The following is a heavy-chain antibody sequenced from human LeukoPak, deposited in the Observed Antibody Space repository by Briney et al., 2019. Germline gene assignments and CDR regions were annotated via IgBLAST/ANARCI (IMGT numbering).Heavy chain of an antibody. CDR2: ISYDGSNK. Sequence: PGGSLRLSCAASGFTFSSYAMHWVRQAPGKGLEWVAVISYDGSNKYYADSVKGRFTISRDNSKNTLYLQMNSLRAEDTAVYYCAKAGSGHGLDYYGMDVWGQGTTVTVSS. J-gene: IGHJ6*02. CDR3: AKAGSGHGLDYYGMDV. V-gene: IGHV3-30*04. D-gene: IGHD2-15*01. CDR1: GFTFSSYA.